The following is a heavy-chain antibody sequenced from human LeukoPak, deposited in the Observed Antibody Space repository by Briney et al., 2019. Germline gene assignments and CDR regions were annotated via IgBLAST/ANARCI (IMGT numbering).Heavy chain of an antibody. CDR1: GFNFSDYY. J-gene: IGHJ4*02. CDR3: ARDLDIVATKYYFDY. D-gene: IGHD5-12*01. V-gene: IGHV3-11*01. CDR2: ISSSGSTI. Sequence: GGSLRLSCAASGFNFSDYYMSWSRQAPGKGLEWVSYISSSGSTIYYADSVKGRFTISRDNAKNSLYLQMNSLRAEDTAVYYCARDLDIVATKYYFDYWGQGSLVTVSS.